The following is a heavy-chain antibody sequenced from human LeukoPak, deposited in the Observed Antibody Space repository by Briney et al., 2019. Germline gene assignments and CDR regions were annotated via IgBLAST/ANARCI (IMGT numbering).Heavy chain of an antibody. D-gene: IGHD3-10*01. CDR3: ARGDSPGWFGEFRFDP. J-gene: IGHJ5*02. CDR2: IFYSGST. V-gene: IGHV4-39*07. Sequence: SETLSLTCTVSSGSISTSNYYWGWVRQPPGKALEWIGNIFYSGSTYYSPSLKSRVTISVDTSKNQFSLKLSSVTAADTAVYYCARGDSPGWFGEFRFDPWGQGTLVTVSS. CDR1: SGSISTSNYY.